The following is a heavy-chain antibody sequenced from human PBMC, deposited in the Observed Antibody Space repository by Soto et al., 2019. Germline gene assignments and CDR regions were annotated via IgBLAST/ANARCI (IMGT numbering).Heavy chain of an antibody. J-gene: IGHJ6*02. CDR3: AGDYYDFWSGSLHPYYYYGMDV. V-gene: IGHV3-48*02. CDR1: GFTFSSYS. CDR2: ISSSSSNI. D-gene: IGHD3-3*01. Sequence: PGGSLRLSCAASGFTFSSYSMNWVRQAPGKGLEWVSYISSSSSNIYYADSVKGRFTISRDNSKNTLYLQMNSLRDEDTAVYYCAGDYYDFWSGSLHPYYYYGMDVWGQGTTVTVSS.